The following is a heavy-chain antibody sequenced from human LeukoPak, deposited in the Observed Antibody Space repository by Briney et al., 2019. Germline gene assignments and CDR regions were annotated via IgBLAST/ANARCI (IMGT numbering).Heavy chain of an antibody. D-gene: IGHD1-26*01. V-gene: IGHV4-39*07. Sequence: SETLSLTCFVSGGSISSSDYYWGWIRQPPGKGLERIGSIHLSSGRTFHNPSLKSRVSTSLDTSKNQFSLTSNSVTAADTAVYYCARENSGSYREFDYWGQGTLVTVSS. CDR2: IHLSSGRT. J-gene: IGHJ4*02. CDR1: GGSISSSDYY. CDR3: ARENSGSYREFDY.